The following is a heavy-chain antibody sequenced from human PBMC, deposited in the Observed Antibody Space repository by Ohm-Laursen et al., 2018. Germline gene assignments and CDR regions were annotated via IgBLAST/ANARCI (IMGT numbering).Heavy chain of an antibody. J-gene: IGHJ4*02. V-gene: IGHV3-9*01. CDR3: AKDSGGRTQQVAEKGIDV. CDR2: ITWNSGSI. D-gene: IGHD6-13*01. Sequence: SLRLSCTASGFTFEDYGLHWVRHVSGKGLEWVSSITWNSGSIGYADSVEGRFTVSRDNARNSLFLQMNSLIPEDTALYYCAKDSGGRTQQVAEKGIDVWGQGTLVTVST. CDR1: GFTFEDYG.